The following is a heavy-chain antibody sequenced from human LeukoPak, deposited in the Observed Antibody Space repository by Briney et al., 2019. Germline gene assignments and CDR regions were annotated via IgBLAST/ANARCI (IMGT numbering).Heavy chain of an antibody. V-gene: IGHV1-18*04. CDR3: AGVRVGYYYYMDV. Sequence: ASVKVSCKASGYTFTGYYMHWVRQAPGQGLEWMGWISAYNGNTNYAQKLQGRVTMTTDTSTSTAYMELRSLRSDDTAVYYCAGVRVGYYYYMDVWGKGTTVTVSS. CDR2: ISAYNGNT. D-gene: IGHD3-22*01. J-gene: IGHJ6*03. CDR1: GYTFTGYY.